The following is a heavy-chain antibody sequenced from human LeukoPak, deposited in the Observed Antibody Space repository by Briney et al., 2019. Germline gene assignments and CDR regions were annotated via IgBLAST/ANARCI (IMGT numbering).Heavy chain of an antibody. CDR1: GGTFSSYA. CDR3: ARGSQSGYDWPLGNYYYMDV. V-gene: IGHV1-69*05. Sequence: ASVKVSCKASGGTFSSYAISWVRQAPGQGLEWMGGIIPIFGTANYPQKFQGRVTITTDESTSTAYMELSSLRSEDTAVYYCARGSQSGYDWPLGNYYYMDVWGKGTTVTVSS. J-gene: IGHJ6*03. CDR2: IIPIFGTA. D-gene: IGHD5-12*01.